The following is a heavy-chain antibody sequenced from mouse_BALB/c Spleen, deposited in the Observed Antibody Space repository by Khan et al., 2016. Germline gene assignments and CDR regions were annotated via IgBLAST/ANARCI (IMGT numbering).Heavy chain of an antibody. J-gene: IGHJ1*01. V-gene: IGHV5-4*02. CDR3: ARDLNWYLDD. CDR2: ISDGGSYT. Sequence: EVELVESGGGLVKPGGSLKLSCAASGFTFSDYYMYWVRQTPEKRLEWVATISDGGSYTYYPDSVKGRFTISRDNAKNNLYLQMSSLKSEDTAMYYCARDLNWYLDDWGAGTTVTVSS. CDR1: GFTFSDYY.